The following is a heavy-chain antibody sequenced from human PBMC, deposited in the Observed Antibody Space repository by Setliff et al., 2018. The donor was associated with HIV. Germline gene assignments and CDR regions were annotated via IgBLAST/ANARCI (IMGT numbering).Heavy chain of an antibody. CDR3: AREGITGTTLHPY. V-gene: IGHV3-23*01. Sequence: PGGSLRLSCAASGFTFSNYVINWVRQAPGKGLEWISGISGSGVNSYYADSVKGRFTISRDNSKNTVYLQMNSLRAEDTAVYYCAREGITGTTLHPYWGQGTLVTVSS. CDR1: GFTFSNYV. CDR2: ISGSGVNS. J-gene: IGHJ4*02. D-gene: IGHD1-7*01.